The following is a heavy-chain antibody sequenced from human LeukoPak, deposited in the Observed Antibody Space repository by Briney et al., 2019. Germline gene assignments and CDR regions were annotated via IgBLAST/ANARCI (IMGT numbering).Heavy chain of an antibody. Sequence: PSETLSLTCTVSGGSISSYYWSWIRQPPGKGLEWIGYIYYSGSTNYNPSLKSRVTISVDTSKYQFSLKLSSVTAADTAVYYCARHRWGSTSNYFDYWGQGTLVTVSS. CDR2: IYYSGST. V-gene: IGHV4-59*08. CDR3: ARHRWGSTSNYFDY. D-gene: IGHD2-21*01. CDR1: GGSISSYY. J-gene: IGHJ4*02.